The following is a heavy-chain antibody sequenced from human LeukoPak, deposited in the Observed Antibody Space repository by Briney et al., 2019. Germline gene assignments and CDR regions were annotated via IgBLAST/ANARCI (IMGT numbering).Heavy chain of an antibody. V-gene: IGHV1-69*13. Sequence: SVKVSCKASGGTFSSYAISWVRQAPGQGLEWMGGIIPIFGTANYAQKFQGRVTITADESTSTAYMELSSLRSEDTAVYYCAMGDIVVVPAAMRLDYWGQGTLVAVSS. CDR3: AMGDIVVVPAAMRLDY. CDR1: GGTFSSYA. J-gene: IGHJ4*02. D-gene: IGHD2-2*01. CDR2: IIPIFGTA.